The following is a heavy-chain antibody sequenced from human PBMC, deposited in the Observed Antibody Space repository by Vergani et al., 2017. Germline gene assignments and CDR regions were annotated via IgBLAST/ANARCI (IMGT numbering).Heavy chain of an antibody. CDR2: IYYSGSN. CDR3: ARFDISSSMVYYYYYMDV. V-gene: IGHV4-39*01. Sequence: QLQLQESGPGLVKPSETLSLTCTVSGGSISSSSYYWGWIRQPPGKGLEWIGRIYYSGSNHYNPSLKSRVTISVDTSKNQFSLKLSSLTAADTAVYYCARFDISSSMVYYYYYMDVWGKGTTVTVSS. CDR1: GGSISSSSYY. J-gene: IGHJ6*03. D-gene: IGHD6-6*01.